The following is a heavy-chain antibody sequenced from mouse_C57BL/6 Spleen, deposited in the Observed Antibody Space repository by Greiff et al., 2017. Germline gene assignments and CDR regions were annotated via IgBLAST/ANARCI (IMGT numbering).Heavy chain of an antibody. V-gene: IGHV14-3*01. CDR1: GFNIKNTY. J-gene: IGHJ2*01. D-gene: IGHD1-1*01. Sequence: EVKLLESVAELVRPGASVKLSCTASGFNIKNTYMHWVKQRPEQGLELIGRIDPANGNTKYAPKFQGKAPITAETSSNTAYLQLSSLTSEVTAIYYCARTTVVPFDYWGQGTTLTVSS. CDR3: ARTTVVPFDY. CDR2: IDPANGNT.